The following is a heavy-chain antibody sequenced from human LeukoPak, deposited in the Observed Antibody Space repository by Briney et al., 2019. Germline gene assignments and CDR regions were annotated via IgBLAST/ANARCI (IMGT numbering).Heavy chain of an antibody. V-gene: IGHV3-30*04. CDR1: GFTFRSYA. CDR2: ISDDGSNK. Sequence: PGGSLRLSCAVSGFTFRSYAMHWVRQAPGKGLEWVAVISDDGSNKSYADSVKGRFTISRDNSKNTLYLQMNSLRAEDTAVYYCARQILVGATRSNWFDPWGQGTLVTVSS. J-gene: IGHJ5*02. CDR3: ARQILVGATRSNWFDP. D-gene: IGHD1-26*01.